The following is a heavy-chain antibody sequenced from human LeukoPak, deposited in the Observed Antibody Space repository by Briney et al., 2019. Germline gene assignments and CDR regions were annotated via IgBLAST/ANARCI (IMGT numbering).Heavy chain of an antibody. D-gene: IGHD3-10*01. Sequence: SETLSLTCTVSDGSIRSSSYYWAWIGQPPGKGLEWIGYIYYNGDTYYNPSLKSRVTISVDTSKNQFSVKLTSVTAADTAVFYCASRFMVGGFFQVFDMWFQGKMVTVS. CDR3: ASRFMVGGFFQVFDM. V-gene: IGHV4-39*01. CDR2: IYYNGDT. J-gene: IGHJ3*02. CDR1: DGSIRSSSYY.